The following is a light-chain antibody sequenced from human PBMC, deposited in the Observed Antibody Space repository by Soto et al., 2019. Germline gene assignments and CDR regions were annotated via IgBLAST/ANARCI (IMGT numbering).Light chain of an antibody. CDR1: SSGVGGNNY. CDR2: EVS. V-gene: IGLV2-8*01. J-gene: IGLJ2*01. Sequence: QSVLTQPPSASGSPGQSVTISCTGTSSGVGGNNYVSWFQQHPGRAPKLMIYEVSKRPSGVPDRFSGSKSGNTASLTVSGLQAEDEADFYCSSYAGSNNVVFGGGTKRTVL. CDR3: SSYAGSNNVV.